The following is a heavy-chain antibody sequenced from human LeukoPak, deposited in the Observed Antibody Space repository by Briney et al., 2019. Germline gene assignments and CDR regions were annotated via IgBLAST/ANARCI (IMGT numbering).Heavy chain of an antibody. J-gene: IGHJ4*02. CDR3: ARLHYYDSSGHKGVGFDY. CDR1: GGSISSYY. CDR2: IYYSGST. D-gene: IGHD3-22*01. Sequence: SETLSLTCTVSGGSISSYYWSWIRQPPGKGLEWIGYIYYSGSTNYNPSLKSRVTISVDTSKNQFSLKLSSVTAADTAVYYCARLHYYDSSGHKGVGFDYWGQGTLVTVSS. V-gene: IGHV4-59*01.